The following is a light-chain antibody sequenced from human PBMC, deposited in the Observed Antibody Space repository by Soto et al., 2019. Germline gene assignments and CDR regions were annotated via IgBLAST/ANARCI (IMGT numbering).Light chain of an antibody. CDR1: QSISTW. J-gene: IGKJ4*01. Sequence: DIQLTQSHSTLSESVGDRVTLTCRASQSISTWLAWYQQKPGKAPKLLIYDASSLGSGVPLRFSGSGSGTDFTLTISSLQPEDFATYYCQQANSFPLTFGGGTKVDIK. CDR3: QQANSFPLT. V-gene: IGKV1-5*01. CDR2: DAS.